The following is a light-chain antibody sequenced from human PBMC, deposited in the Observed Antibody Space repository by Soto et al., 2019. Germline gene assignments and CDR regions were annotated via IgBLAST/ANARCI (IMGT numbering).Light chain of an antibody. V-gene: IGKV1-5*03. J-gene: IGKJ4*01. CDR3: QQDNSYPLT. CDR2: KAS. Sequence: DIQMTQSPSTLSASVGDRVTITCRASQSIRSWLAWYQQKPGKAPKLLIYKASSVESGVPSRFSGSGSGTEFTLTSSSLQPDDFAAYYCQQDNSYPLTLGGGTKVEIK. CDR1: QSIRSW.